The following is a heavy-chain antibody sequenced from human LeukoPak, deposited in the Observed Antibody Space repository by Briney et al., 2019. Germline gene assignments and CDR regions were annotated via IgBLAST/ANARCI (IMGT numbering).Heavy chain of an antibody. Sequence: ASVKVSCKASGYTFTCYYMHWVRQAPGQGLEWMGWINPNSGGTNYAQKFQGRVTMTRDTSISTAYMELSRLRSDDTAVYYCARDQLGQWLVKAWFDYWGQGTLVTVSS. CDR3: ARDQLGQWLVKAWFDY. J-gene: IGHJ4*02. CDR1: GYTFTCYY. CDR2: INPNSGGT. V-gene: IGHV1-2*02. D-gene: IGHD6-19*01.